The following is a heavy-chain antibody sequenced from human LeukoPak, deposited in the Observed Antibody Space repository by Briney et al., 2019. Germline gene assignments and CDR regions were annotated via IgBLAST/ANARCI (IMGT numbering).Heavy chain of an antibody. CDR3: ARGLISSGWYFSRAFDI. V-gene: IGHV4-38-2*02. CDR2: IHHTGNT. CDR1: GSSIRTYTH. D-gene: IGHD6-19*01. J-gene: IGHJ3*02. Sequence: PSETLSLTCTVSGSSIRTYTHWGWIRQPPGKGLEWIASIHHTGNTYYNPSLESRVTISIDTSENQFSLKLSSVTAADTAVYYCARGLISSGWYFSRAFDIWGQGTMVTVSS.